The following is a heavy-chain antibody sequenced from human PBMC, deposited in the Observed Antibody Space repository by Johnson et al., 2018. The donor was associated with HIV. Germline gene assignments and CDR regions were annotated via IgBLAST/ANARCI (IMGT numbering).Heavy chain of an antibody. J-gene: IGHJ3*02. D-gene: IGHD1-26*01. Sequence: QVQLVESGGGVVQPGRSLRLSCAASGFTFSSYAMHWVRQAPGKGLEWVAVISYDGSNKYYADSVEGRFLISRDNSMNTLYLQMNSLRDEDTAVYYCARDLRGANWHDVFDIWGQGTMVTVSS. CDR3: ARDLRGANWHDVFDI. CDR2: ISYDGSNK. V-gene: IGHV3-30-3*01. CDR1: GFTFSSYA.